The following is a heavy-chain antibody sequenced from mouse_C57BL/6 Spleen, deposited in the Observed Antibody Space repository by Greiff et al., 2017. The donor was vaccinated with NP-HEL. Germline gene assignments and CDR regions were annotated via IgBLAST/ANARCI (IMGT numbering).Heavy chain of an antibody. D-gene: IGHD1-1*01. V-gene: IGHV14-2*01. CDR2: IDPEDGET. CDR3: ARHYYGSSYYLDY. Sequence: VQLQQSGAELVKPGASVKLSCTASGFNIKDYYMHWVKQRTEQGLEWIGRIDPEDGETKYAPNFQGKATITADTSSNTAYLQLSSLTSEDTAVYYCARHYYGSSYYLDYWGQGTTRTVSS. J-gene: IGHJ2*01. CDR1: GFNIKDYY.